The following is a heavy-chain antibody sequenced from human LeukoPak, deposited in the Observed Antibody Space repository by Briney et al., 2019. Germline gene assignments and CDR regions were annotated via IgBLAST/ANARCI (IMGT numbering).Heavy chain of an antibody. CDR3: ARGDITIFGVVIIPDYYCGMDV. V-gene: IGHV1-69*01. Sequence: SVKVSCKASGGTFSSYAISWVRQAPGQGLEWMGGIIPIFGTANYAQKFQGRVTITADESTSTAYMELSSLRSEDTAVYYCARGDITIFGVVIIPDYYCGMDVWGQGTTVTVSS. CDR2: IIPIFGTA. D-gene: IGHD3-3*01. CDR1: GGTFSSYA. J-gene: IGHJ6*02.